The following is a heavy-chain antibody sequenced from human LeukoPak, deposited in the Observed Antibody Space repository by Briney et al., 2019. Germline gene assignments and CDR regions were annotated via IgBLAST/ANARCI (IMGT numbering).Heavy chain of an antibody. V-gene: IGHV3-7*03. Sequence: GGSLRLSCVVSGIIFRDAWMNWVRQAPGKGLEWVANIKQDGSEKYYVDSVKGRFTISRDNAKNSLYLQMNSLRAEDTAVYYCARRYFDYWGQGTLVTVSS. CDR3: ARRYFDY. CDR2: IKQDGSEK. CDR1: GIIFRDAW. J-gene: IGHJ4*02.